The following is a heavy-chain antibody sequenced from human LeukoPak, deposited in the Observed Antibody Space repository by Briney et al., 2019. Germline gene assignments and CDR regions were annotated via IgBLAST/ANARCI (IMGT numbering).Heavy chain of an antibody. V-gene: IGHV3-7*03. CDR2: INQDGSQK. CDR3: ARARRNDNIDFWSGYFDY. Sequence: GGLRLSCAASGFTFSSYWMHWVRQAPGKGLEWVANINQDGSQKYYVDSVKGRFTISRDNSKNTLYLQMNSLRAEDTAVYYCARARRNDNIDFWSGYFDYWGQGTLVTVSS. J-gene: IGHJ4*02. D-gene: IGHD3-3*01. CDR1: GFTFSSYW.